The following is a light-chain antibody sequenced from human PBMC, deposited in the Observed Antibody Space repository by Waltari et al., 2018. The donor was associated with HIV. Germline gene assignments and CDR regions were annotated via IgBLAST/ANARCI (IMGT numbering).Light chain of an antibody. CDR2: AAS. CDR3: QQRFNWPPWT. J-gene: IGKJ1*01. CDR1: QSVSSY. Sequence: EIVLTQSPATLSLSPGERATLSCRASQSVSSYLAWYQQKPGQAPSLLIYAASNRASGIPARFSGSGSGTDFTLTISSLEPEDFAVDYCQQRFNWPPWTFGQGTKVEIK. V-gene: IGKV3-11*01.